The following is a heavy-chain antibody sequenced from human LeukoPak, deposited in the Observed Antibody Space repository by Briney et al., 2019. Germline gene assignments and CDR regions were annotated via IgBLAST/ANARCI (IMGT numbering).Heavy chain of an antibody. J-gene: IGHJ4*02. Sequence: PGGSLRLSCAVSAFTFSRFSINWVRQAPGKGLEWVSSISSSTSYIYYADSVKGRFTIYRDNAKNSLYLQMNSLRAEDTAVYYCASDTFYYDSSGLDYWGQGTLVTVSS. CDR2: ISSSTSYI. V-gene: IGHV3-21*01. CDR3: ASDTFYYDSSGLDY. D-gene: IGHD3-22*01. CDR1: AFTFSRFS.